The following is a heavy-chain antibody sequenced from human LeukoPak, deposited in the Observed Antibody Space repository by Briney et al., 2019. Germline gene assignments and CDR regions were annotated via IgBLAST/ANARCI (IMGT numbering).Heavy chain of an antibody. D-gene: IGHD3-3*01. CDR3: ARDRAYYDFWSGYLGDYYMDV. CDR1: GGSISSHY. J-gene: IGHJ6*03. CDR2: IYYSGST. V-gene: IGHV4-59*11. Sequence: SETLSLTCTVSGGSISSHYWSWIRQPPGKGLEWIGYIYYSGSTNYNPSLKSRVIISVDTSKNQFSLKLGSVTAADTAVYYCARDRAYYDFWSGYLGDYYMDVWGKGTTVTVSS.